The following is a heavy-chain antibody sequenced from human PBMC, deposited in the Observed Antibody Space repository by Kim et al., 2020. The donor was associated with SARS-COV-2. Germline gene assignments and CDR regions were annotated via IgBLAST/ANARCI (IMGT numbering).Heavy chain of an antibody. D-gene: IGHD2-2*01. CDR1: GFTFSDYY. CDR2: ISISGKTT. J-gene: IGHJ4*02. Sequence: GGSLRLSCAASGFTFSDYYMAWIRQAPGKGLEWVSDISISGKTTFYADSVKGRFTVSRDSAKNALFLQMDSLRADDTGVYFCAREASCSSTSCFLDIWGQGTVVTVSS. CDR3: AREASCSSTSCFLDI. V-gene: IGHV3-11*01.